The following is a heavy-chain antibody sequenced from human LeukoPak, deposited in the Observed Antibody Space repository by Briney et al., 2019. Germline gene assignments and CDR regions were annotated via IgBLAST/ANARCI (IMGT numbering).Heavy chain of an antibody. J-gene: IGHJ4*02. CDR1: GGSLSSGGNY. Sequence: SQTLSLTCTVSGGSLSSGGNYWSWIRQAPGKGLEWLGCFYRSGSTYYNPSLKSRLTISADRSKNQFSLKLRSVTAADTAVYYCARDRSEVVPFATQIDSWGQGTLVTVSS. CDR2: FYRSGST. D-gene: IGHD2-2*01. CDR3: ARDRSEVVPFATQIDS. V-gene: IGHV4-30-2*01.